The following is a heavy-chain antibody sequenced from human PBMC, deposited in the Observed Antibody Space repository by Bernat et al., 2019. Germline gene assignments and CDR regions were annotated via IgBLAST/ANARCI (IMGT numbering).Heavy chain of an antibody. CDR2: IWYDGSNK. CDR3: ARDSRDYDYWYFDL. D-gene: IGHD4-17*01. CDR1: GFTFSSYG. V-gene: IGHV3-33*01. J-gene: IGHJ2*01. Sequence: QVQLVESWGGVVQPGRSLRLSCAASGFTFSSYGMHWVRQAPGKGLEWVAVIWYDGSNKYYADSVKGRFTISRDNSKNTLYLQMNSLRAEDTAVYYCARDSRDYDYWYFDLWGRGTLVTVSS.